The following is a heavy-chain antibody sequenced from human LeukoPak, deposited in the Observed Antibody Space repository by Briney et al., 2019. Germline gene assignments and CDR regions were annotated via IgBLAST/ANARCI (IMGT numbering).Heavy chain of an antibody. Sequence: PSETLSLTCTVSGGSISSSSYYWDWIRQPPGKGLEWIGNGYYGGNTFYNSSLESRLTISVDMSKNQFSLKLTSLTAADTAVYYCARQRADYFYHYLDVWGKGTSVTVSS. J-gene: IGHJ6*03. CDR1: GGSISSSSYY. CDR3: ARQRADYFYHYLDV. CDR2: GYYGGNT. V-gene: IGHV4-39*01.